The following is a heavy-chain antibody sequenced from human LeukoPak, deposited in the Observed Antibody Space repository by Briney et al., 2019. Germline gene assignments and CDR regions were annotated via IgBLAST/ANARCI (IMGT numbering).Heavy chain of an antibody. D-gene: IGHD6-13*01. J-gene: IGHJ3*02. Sequence: SGGSLRLSWAASGXTFSSYVMHWVRQAPGKGQEWVTIIWFDGNNKYYADSVKGRFTISRDNSKNTLYLQMNSLRAEDTAVYYCASARPTSSWTAFDIWGQGTMVTVSS. CDR2: IWFDGNNK. CDR3: ASARPTSSWTAFDI. CDR1: GXTFSSYV. V-gene: IGHV3-33*01.